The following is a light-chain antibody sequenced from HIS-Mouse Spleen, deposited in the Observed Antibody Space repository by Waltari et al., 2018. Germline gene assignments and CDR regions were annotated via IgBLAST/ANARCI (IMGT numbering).Light chain of an antibody. J-gene: IGLJ1*01. CDR1: SLRSYY. CDR2: GKN. V-gene: IGLV3-19*01. CDR3: NSRDSSGNHLSV. Sequence: SSELTQDPAVSVALGQTVRITCQGSSLRSYYASWYQQKPGQAPVLVIYGKNNRPSGIPDRFSGSSSGKTASLTITGAQAEDEADYYCNSRDSSGNHLSVFGTGTKVTVL.